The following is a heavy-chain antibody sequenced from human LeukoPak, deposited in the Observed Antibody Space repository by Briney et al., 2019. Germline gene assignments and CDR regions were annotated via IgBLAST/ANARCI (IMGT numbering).Heavy chain of an antibody. D-gene: IGHD2-2*01. V-gene: IGHV4-34*01. J-gene: IGHJ4*02. Sequence: PSETLSLTCAVYGGSFSGYYWSWIRQPPGKGLEWIGEINHSGSTNYNPSLKSRVTISVDTSKSQFSLKLSSVTAADTAVYYCARGSGGYCSSTSCRKHQTVDYWGQGTLVTVSS. CDR3: ARGSGGYCSSTSCRKHQTVDY. CDR1: GGSFSGYY. CDR2: INHSGST.